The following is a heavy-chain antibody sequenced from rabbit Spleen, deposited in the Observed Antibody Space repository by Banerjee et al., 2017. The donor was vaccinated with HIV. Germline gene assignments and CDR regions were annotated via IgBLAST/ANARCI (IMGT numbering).Heavy chain of an antibody. J-gene: IGHJ4*01. Sequence: QQQLVESGGGLVQPGGSLTLTCKASGFDFSRYGVSWVRQAPGKGLEWIGYIDPIFGTTYYASWAKGRFTISKPSSTTVTLQMTSLTAADTATYFCARTLTTDHADGYGAWGPGTLVTVS. CDR1: GFDFSRYG. CDR2: IDPIFGTT. D-gene: IGHD3-1*01. CDR3: ARTLTTDHADGYGA. V-gene: IGHV1S45*01.